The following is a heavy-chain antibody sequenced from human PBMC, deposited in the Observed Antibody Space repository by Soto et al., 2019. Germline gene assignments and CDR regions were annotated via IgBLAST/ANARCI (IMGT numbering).Heavy chain of an antibody. V-gene: IGHV4-39*02. J-gene: IGHJ4*02. CDR2: IYYSGST. CDR3: VRGGSISLGLDY. Sequence: SETLSLTCTVSGCSISSSSYYWGWIRQPPGKGLEWIGSIYYSGSTYYNPSLKSRVTISVDTSKNHFSLRLTSVTAADTAVYYCVRGGSISLGLDYWGQGTLVTVSS. CDR1: GCSISSSSYY. D-gene: IGHD6-6*01.